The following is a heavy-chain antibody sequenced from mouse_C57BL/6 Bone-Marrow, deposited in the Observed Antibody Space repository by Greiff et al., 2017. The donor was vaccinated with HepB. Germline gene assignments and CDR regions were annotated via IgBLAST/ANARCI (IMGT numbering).Heavy chain of an antibody. J-gene: IGHJ4*01. CDR2: IDPSDSYT. V-gene: IGHV1-59*01. CDR3: ARAPGYYYAMDY. CDR1: GYTFTSYW. Sequence: QVQLQQPGAELVRPGTSVKLSCKASGYTFTSYWMHWVKQRPGQGLEWIGVIDPSDSYTNYNQKFKGKATLTVDTSSSPAYMQLSSLTSEDSAVYYCARAPGYYYAMDYWGQGTSVTVSS.